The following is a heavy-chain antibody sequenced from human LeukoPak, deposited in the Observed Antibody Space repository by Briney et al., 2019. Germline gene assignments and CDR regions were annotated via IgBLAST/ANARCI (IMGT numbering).Heavy chain of an antibody. CDR1: GFTFSTYA. J-gene: IGHJ4*02. CDR2: ISYDGGNK. D-gene: IGHD3-10*01. CDR3: ARTTTPHYYGSGSYTLGY. Sequence: LAGGSLRLSCAASGFTFSTYAMHWVRQGPGKGLEGVAVISYDGGNKYYADSVKGRFTISRDNSKNTLYLQMSSLSAEDTAVYYCARTTTPHYYGSGSYTLGYWGQGTLVTVPS. V-gene: IGHV3-30-3*01.